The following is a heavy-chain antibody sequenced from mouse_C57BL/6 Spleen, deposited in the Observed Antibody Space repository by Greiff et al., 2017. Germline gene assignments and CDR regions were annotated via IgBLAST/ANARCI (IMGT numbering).Heavy chain of an antibody. Sequence: QVQLQQSGAELVRPGASVKLSCKASGYTFTDYYINWVKQRPGQGLEWIARIYPGSGNTYYNEKFKGKATLTAEKSSSTAYMQLSSLTSEDSAVYFCARLYYGNYGALDYWGQGTSVTVSS. CDR2: IYPGSGNT. CDR1: GYTFTDYY. CDR3: ARLYYGNYGALDY. D-gene: IGHD2-1*01. V-gene: IGHV1-76*01. J-gene: IGHJ4*01.